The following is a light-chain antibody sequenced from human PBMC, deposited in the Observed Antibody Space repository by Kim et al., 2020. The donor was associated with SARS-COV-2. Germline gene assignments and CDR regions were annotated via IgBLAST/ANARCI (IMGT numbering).Light chain of an antibody. Sequence: GQKVTISCSGSSFNIGSNYVSWYQQLPGTVPKLLIYDNTLRPSGIPDRFSGSNSGTSATLGITGLQTGDEGDYYCATWDRSLNAGVFGGGTQLTVL. V-gene: IGLV1-51*01. J-gene: IGLJ3*02. CDR3: ATWDRSLNAGV. CDR2: DNT. CDR1: SFNIGSNY.